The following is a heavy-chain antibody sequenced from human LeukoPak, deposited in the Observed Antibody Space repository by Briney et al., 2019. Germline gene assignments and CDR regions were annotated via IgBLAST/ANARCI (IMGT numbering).Heavy chain of an antibody. CDR1: GLTFHNTW. D-gene: IGHD2/OR15-2a*01. Sequence: GGSLRLSCAASGLTFHNTWMHWIRQAPGKGLVWVSRIISDGITTTYADSVKGRFTISRDNAKNTLYLQMNSLRADDTGVYYCAADGEYAFLAWGQGTMVTVSS. V-gene: IGHV3-74*01. CDR2: IISDGITT. CDR3: AADGEYAFLA. J-gene: IGHJ3*01.